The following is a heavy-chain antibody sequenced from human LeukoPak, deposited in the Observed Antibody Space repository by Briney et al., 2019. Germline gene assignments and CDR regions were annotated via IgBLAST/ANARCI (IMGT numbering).Heavy chain of an antibody. J-gene: IGHJ4*02. V-gene: IGHV3-23*01. CDR3: AKAYTPDGLNDIDY. CDR1: GFTFSTYA. CDR2: IIGSAART. D-gene: IGHD3-16*01. Sequence: GGSLRLSCVGSGFTFSTYAMNWVRQAPGKGLDWVSGIIGSAARTYYADSVKGRFTISRDNSKNTVYLQMNSLRAEDTAVYYCAKAYTPDGLNDIDYWGQGTRVTVSS.